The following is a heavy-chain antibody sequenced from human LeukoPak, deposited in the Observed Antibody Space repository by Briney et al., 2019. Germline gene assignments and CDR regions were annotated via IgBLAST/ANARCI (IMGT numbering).Heavy chain of an antibody. D-gene: IGHD3-10*01. J-gene: IGHJ4*02. CDR2: IYHSGST. Sequence: PSETLSLTCDVYSGSFGGYYWSWIRQPPGKGLEWIGYIYHSGSTYYNPSLKSRVTISVDRSKNQFSLKLSSVTAADTAVYYCASLVRITMVRGVPSPYYFDYWGQGTLVTVSS. V-gene: IGHV4-34*01. CDR1: SGSFGGYY. CDR3: ASLVRITMVRGVPSPYYFDY.